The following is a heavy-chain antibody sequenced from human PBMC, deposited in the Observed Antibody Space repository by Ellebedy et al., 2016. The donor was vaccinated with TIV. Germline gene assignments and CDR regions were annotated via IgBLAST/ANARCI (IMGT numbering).Heavy chain of an antibody. CDR3: AKGDEFWSGYSPTYYYAMDV. D-gene: IGHD3-3*01. CDR1: GFTFSSYA. V-gene: IGHV3-23*01. CDR2: ISGSGGTT. Sequence: GESLKISXATSGFTFSSYAMNWVRQAPGKGLEWVSGISGSGGTTYYADSVKGRLTISRDNSKNTVSLLMNSLRAGDMAIYYCAKGDEFWSGYSPTYYYAMDVWGQGTTVTVSS. J-gene: IGHJ6*02.